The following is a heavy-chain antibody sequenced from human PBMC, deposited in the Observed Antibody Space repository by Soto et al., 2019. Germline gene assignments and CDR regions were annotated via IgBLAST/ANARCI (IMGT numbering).Heavy chain of an antibody. CDR3: ARVRSGAHWYFDL. CDR1: GFTFSSYW. CDR2: IKQDGSEK. Sequence: GGSLRLSCAASGFTFSSYWMSWVRQAPGKGLEWVANIKQDGSEKYYVNSVKGRFTISRDNAKNSLYLQMNSLRAEDTAVYYCARVRSGAHWYFDLWGRGTLVTVSS. V-gene: IGHV3-7*03. D-gene: IGHD1-26*01. J-gene: IGHJ2*01.